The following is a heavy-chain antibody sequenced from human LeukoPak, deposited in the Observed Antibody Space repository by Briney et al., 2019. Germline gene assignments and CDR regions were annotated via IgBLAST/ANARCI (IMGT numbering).Heavy chain of an antibody. CDR1: GYTFTSYD. Sequence: ASVKVSCKASGYTFTSYDINWVRQATGQGLEWMGRVNPNSGNTGYAQKFQGRVTMTRDTSISTAYMELSSLTSEDTAVYYCARGSGGSYYDSDYWGQGTLVTVSS. CDR2: VNPNSGNT. D-gene: IGHD1-26*01. J-gene: IGHJ4*02. CDR3: ARGSGGSYYDSDY. V-gene: IGHV1-8*01.